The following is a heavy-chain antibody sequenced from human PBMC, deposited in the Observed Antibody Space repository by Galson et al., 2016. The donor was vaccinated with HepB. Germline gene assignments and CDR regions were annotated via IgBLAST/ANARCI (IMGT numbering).Heavy chain of an antibody. D-gene: IGHD3-3*01. V-gene: IGHV3-23*01. CDR1: GFSFYTYA. Sequence: SLRLSCAASGFSFYTYAMSWVRQAPGKGLEWVSSISANSDKIYYADSVKGRFTISRDNSKNMVYLQMNNLRVEDTAVYFCPKTKFWSGIVNPFHIWGQGTVVTVGS. CDR3: PKTKFWSGIVNPFHI. J-gene: IGHJ3*02. CDR2: ISANSDKI.